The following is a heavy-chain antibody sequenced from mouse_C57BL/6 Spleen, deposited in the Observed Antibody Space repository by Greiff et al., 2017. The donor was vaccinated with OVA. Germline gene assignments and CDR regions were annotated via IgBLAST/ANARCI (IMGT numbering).Heavy chain of an antibody. CDR3: AREGNGSYVWFAY. V-gene: IGHV1-7*01. D-gene: IGHD1-1*02. Sequence: QVQLQQSGAELAKPGASVKLSCKASGYTFTSYWMHWVKQRPGQGLEWIGYINPSSGYTKYNQKFKDKATLTADKSSSTAYMQLSSLIYEDSAVYYCAREGNGSYVWFAYWGQGTLVTVSA. J-gene: IGHJ3*01. CDR2: INPSSGYT. CDR1: GYTFTSYW.